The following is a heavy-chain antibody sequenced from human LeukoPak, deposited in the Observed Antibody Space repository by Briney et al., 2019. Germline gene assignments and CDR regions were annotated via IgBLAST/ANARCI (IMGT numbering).Heavy chain of an antibody. D-gene: IGHD3-16*01. J-gene: IGHJ4*02. Sequence: PGRSLRLSCAASGFTFSSYAMHWVRQAPGKGLEWVAVISYDGSNKYYADSVKGRFTISRDNSKNTLYLQMNSLRAEDTAVYYCARDWPSYYVFDYWGQGTLVTVSS. V-gene: IGHV3-30-3*01. CDR3: ARDWPSYYVFDY. CDR1: GFTFSSYA. CDR2: ISYDGSNK.